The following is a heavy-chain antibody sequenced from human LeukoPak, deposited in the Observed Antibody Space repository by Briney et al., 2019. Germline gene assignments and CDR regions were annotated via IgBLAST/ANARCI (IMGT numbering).Heavy chain of an antibody. CDR2: ISSSSTYK. CDR1: GFAFSTYT. V-gene: IGHV3-21*01. CDR3: VREDILTGYFFFDY. J-gene: IGHJ4*02. D-gene: IGHD3-9*01. Sequence: GGSLRLSCAASGFAFSTYTMNWVRQAPGKGLEWVSSISSSSTYKYYADTLKGRFTVSRDNAKNSLYLQMNSLRAEDTAVYYCVREDILTGYFFFDYWGQGTLVTVSS.